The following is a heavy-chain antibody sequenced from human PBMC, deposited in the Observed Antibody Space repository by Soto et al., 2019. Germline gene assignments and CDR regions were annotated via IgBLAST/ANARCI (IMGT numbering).Heavy chain of an antibody. CDR1: GFTFSSYS. D-gene: IGHD5-12*01. CDR2: ISSSSSTI. Sequence: GGSLRLSCAASGFTFSSYSMNWVRQAPGKGLEWVSYISSSSSTIYYADSVKGRFTISRDNAKNSLYLQMNSLRAEDTAVYYCARSNSGYDRNLFDYWGQGTLVTVSS. J-gene: IGHJ4*02. CDR3: ARSNSGYDRNLFDY. V-gene: IGHV3-48*01.